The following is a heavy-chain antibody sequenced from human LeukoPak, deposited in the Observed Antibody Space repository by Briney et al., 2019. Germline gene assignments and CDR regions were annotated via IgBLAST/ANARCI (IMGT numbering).Heavy chain of an antibody. Sequence: GGSLRLSCAASGFTFSNAWMSWVRQAPGKGLEWVGRIKSKTDGGTTDYAAPVKGRFTISRDDSKNTRYLQMNSLKTEDTAVYYCTTGTYYYDSSGYYDHDYWGQGTLVTVSS. V-gene: IGHV3-15*01. J-gene: IGHJ4*02. CDR2: IKSKTDGGTT. D-gene: IGHD3-22*01. CDR1: GFTFSNAW. CDR3: TTGTYYYDSSGYYDHDY.